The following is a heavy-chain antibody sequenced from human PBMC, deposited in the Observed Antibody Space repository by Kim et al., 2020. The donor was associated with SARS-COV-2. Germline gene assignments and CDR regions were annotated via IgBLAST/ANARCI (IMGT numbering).Heavy chain of an antibody. CDR2: ISWNDNE. J-gene: IGHJ4*02. V-gene: IGHV2-5*01. CDR1: GFSLSTSGVG. CDR3: AHFGSGIDY. Sequence: SGPTLVNPTQTLTLTCTSSGFSLSTSGVGVGWIRQPPGKALEWLALISWNDNERYSPSLKSRLTITKDTSKNQVVLTMTNMDPVDTATFYCAHFGSGIDYWGQGTLVTVSS. D-gene: IGHD3-10*01.